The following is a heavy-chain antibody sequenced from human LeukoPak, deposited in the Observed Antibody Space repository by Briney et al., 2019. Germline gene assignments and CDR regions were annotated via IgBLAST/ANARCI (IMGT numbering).Heavy chain of an antibody. CDR1: GYTFTSYY. CDR2: ISPSGGST. Sequence: ASVKVSCKASGYTFTSYYMHWVRQAPRQGLEWMGLISPSGGSTSSAQKFQGRVSMTRDTSTSTVYMELSSLRPEDTAVYYCARDFNGYVDNWGQGTLVTVSS. J-gene: IGHJ4*02. V-gene: IGHV1-46*01. D-gene: IGHD5-24*01. CDR3: ARDFNGYVDN.